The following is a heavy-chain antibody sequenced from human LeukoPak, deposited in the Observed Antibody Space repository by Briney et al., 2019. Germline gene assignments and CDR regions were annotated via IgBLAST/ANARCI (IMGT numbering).Heavy chain of an antibody. Sequence: GGSLRLSCAASTFSFSRYPMGWVRQAPGKGLEWVSGISAGGDGTYHADPVKGRFTISRDNSKNTLFLQMNNLRAEDTAKYYCAKSLLTTTAGTGRAFDIWGQGTMVTVSS. J-gene: IGHJ3*02. CDR2: ISAGGDGT. D-gene: IGHD1-26*01. V-gene: IGHV3-23*01. CDR1: TFSFSRYP. CDR3: AKSLLTTTAGTGRAFDI.